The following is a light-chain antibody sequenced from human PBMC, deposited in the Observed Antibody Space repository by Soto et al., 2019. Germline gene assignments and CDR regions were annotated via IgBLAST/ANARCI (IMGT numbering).Light chain of an antibody. CDR2: GAS. J-gene: IGKJ1*01. CDR3: HQYDNWPET. V-gene: IGKV3-15*01. Sequence: ETVTTQSPATLSVSPGERATLSCRASQSVNSDLAWYQQKPGQAPRLLIYGASTRATGIPARFSGSGSGTEFTLTISSLQSEDFAVYYCHQYDNWPETFGQGTKVEIK. CDR1: QSVNSD.